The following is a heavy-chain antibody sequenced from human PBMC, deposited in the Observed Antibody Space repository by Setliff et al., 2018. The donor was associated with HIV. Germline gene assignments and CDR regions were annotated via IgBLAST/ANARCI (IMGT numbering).Heavy chain of an antibody. V-gene: IGHV3-23*01. Sequence: ETLSLTCAVYGGSFSGYYWSWIRQPPGKGLEWVSAISDSGGATENADSVKGRFTISRDNSKNTVYLQMNSLRAEDTAVYYCAKKVPGVGVAGPFDYWGQGTLVTVSS. CDR3: AKKVPGVGVAGPFDY. D-gene: IGHD6-19*01. CDR1: GGSFSGYY. CDR2: ISDSGGAT. J-gene: IGHJ4*02.